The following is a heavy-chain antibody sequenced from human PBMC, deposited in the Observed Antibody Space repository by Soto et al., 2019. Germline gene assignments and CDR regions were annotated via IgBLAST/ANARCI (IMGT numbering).Heavy chain of an antibody. V-gene: IGHV1-69*04. D-gene: IGHD5-12*01. CDR2: IIPILGIA. J-gene: IGHJ4*02. CDR1: GGPFSSYS. Sequence: SLKLSCKSSGGPFSSYSRSWVRQAPGQGLEWMGRIIPILGIANYAQKFQGRVTITADKSTSTAYMELSSLRSEDTAVYYCARDPRGYSRYYLDYWGQGTLVTVSS. CDR3: ARDPRGYSRYYLDY.